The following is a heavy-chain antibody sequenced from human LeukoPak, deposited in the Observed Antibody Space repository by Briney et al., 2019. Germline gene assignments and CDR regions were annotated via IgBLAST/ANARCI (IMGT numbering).Heavy chain of an antibody. V-gene: IGHV3-30*18. Sequence: GRSLRLSCAASGFTFSSYGMHWVRQAPGKGLEWVAVISYDGSNKYYADSVKGRFTISRDNSKNTLYLQMNSLRAEDTAVYYCANGKDPFPYYDILTGYYKNDAFDIWGQGTMVTVSS. J-gene: IGHJ3*02. CDR1: GFTFSSYG. CDR2: ISYDGSNK. D-gene: IGHD3-9*01. CDR3: ANGKDPFPYYDILTGYYKNDAFDI.